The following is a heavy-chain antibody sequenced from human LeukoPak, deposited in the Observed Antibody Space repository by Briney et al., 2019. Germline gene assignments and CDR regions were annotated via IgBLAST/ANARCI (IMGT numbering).Heavy chain of an antibody. D-gene: IGHD6-13*01. CDR2: IYYSGST. J-gene: IGHJ6*04. CDR1: GVSISSYY. V-gene: IGHV4-59*01. CDR3: ARDSSYSSSWYVGYYGMDV. Sequence: SETLSLTCTVSGVSISSYYWSWIRQPPGKGLEWIGYIYYSGSTNYNPSLKSRVTISVDTSKNQFSLKLSSVTAADTAVYYCARDSSYSSSWYVGYYGMDVWGKGTTVTVSS.